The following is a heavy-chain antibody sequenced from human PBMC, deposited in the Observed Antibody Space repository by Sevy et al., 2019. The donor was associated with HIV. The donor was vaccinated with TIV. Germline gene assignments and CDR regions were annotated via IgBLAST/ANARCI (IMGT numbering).Heavy chain of an antibody. V-gene: IGHV3-33*08. CDR2: IWQDGNSE. Sequence: GGSLRLSCVASDFSFSSNVMHWVRQAPGKGLEWVAVIWQDGNSEYYADSVKGRFTISRDNSKNTLYLQMNSLRGEDTAVYYCASEAGYGSDSRPFDYWGQGTLVTVSS. J-gene: IGHJ4*02. D-gene: IGHD2-21*02. CDR1: DFSFSSNV. CDR3: ASEAGYGSDSRPFDY.